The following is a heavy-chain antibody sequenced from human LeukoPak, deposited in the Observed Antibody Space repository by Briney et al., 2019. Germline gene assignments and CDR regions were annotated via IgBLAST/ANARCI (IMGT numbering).Heavy chain of an antibody. D-gene: IGHD3-9*01. J-gene: IGHJ4*02. V-gene: IGHV4-59*01. CDR2: IYYSGST. CDR3: ERMDILTGYGY. Sequence: SETLSLTCTVSGGSISSYYWSWIRQPPGKGLEWIGYIYYSGSTNYNPSLKSRVTISVDTSKNQFSLKLSSVTAADTAVYYCERMDILTGYGYWGQGPLVTVSS. CDR1: GGSISSYY.